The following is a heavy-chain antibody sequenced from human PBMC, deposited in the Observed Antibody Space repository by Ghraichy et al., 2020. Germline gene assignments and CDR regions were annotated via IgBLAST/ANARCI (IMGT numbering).Heavy chain of an antibody. V-gene: IGHV3-7*03. J-gene: IGHJ4*02. CDR2: IKQDGSEE. CDR1: GFTFSMSW. D-gene: IGHD6-13*01. Sequence: LSLTCAASGFTFSMSWMTWVRQAPGKGLEWVANIKQDGSEEYYVDSVKGRFTISRDNAKNSLYLQMNSLRADDTAVYYCARGGSDSSWYWVYWGQGTLVTVSS. CDR3: ARGGSDSSWYWVY.